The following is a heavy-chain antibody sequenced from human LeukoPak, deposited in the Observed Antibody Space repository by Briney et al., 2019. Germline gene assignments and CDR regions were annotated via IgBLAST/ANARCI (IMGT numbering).Heavy chain of an antibody. V-gene: IGHV1-46*01. D-gene: IGHD2-21*01. Sequence: ASVKVSCKASGYTFTSYYMHWVRQAPGQGLEWMGIINPSGGSTSYAQKFQGRVTMTRDMSTSTVYMELSSLRSEDTAVYYCARGKKFVASDVYWFDPWGQGTLVTVSS. J-gene: IGHJ5*02. CDR1: GYTFTSYY. CDR3: ARGKKFVASDVYWFDP. CDR2: INPSGGST.